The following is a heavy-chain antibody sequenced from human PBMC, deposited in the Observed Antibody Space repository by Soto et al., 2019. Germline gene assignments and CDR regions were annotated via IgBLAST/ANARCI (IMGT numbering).Heavy chain of an antibody. CDR2: INAHSGGT. CDR1: GFSFTGYY. Sequence: GSVKVSCKASGFSFTGYYIHWLRQAPGQGLEWMGWINAHSGGTEYAQKFQGRVTLTRDTSIATAYPTLTSLTSDDTALYYCAKDLTRQLAYWLDPWGQGTQVTVSS. CDR3: AKDLTRQLAYWLDP. D-gene: IGHD6-6*01. V-gene: IGHV1-2*02. J-gene: IGHJ5*02.